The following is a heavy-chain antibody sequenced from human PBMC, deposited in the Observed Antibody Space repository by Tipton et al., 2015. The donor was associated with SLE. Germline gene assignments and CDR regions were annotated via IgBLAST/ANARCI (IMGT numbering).Heavy chain of an antibody. CDR1: ADSFTHYH. Sequence: TLFLTCTVAADSFTHYHWSWIRQPPGKGLEWIGYVYFDGSTNYNPSLKSRVTMSLDTSKNQFSLKLNSVTAADTAVYYCARGPYGAAASYDYWGQGTLVSVSP. CDR2: VYFDGST. V-gene: IGHV4-59*01. J-gene: IGHJ4*02. CDR3: ARGPYGAAASYDY. D-gene: IGHD6-13*01.